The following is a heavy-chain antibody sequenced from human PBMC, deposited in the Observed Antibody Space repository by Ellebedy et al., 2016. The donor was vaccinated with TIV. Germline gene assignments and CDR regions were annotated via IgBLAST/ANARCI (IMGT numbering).Heavy chain of an antibody. Sequence: ASVKVSCXASGYTFTGYYMHWVRQAPGQGLEWMGWINPNSGGTNYAQKFQGRVTMTRDTSISTAYMELSRLRSDDTAVYYCARGPADNWNYYFSGWDMSRHDPWGQGTLVTVSS. J-gene: IGHJ5*02. CDR2: INPNSGGT. CDR3: ARGPADNWNYYFSGWDMSRHDP. D-gene: IGHD1-7*01. V-gene: IGHV1-2*02. CDR1: GYTFTGYY.